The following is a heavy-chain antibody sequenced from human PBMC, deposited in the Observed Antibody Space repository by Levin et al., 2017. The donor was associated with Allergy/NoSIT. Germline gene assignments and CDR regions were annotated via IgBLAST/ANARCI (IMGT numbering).Heavy chain of an antibody. Sequence: GESLKISCTASGYTFTSYGISWVRQAPGQGLEWMGWISAYNGNTNYAQNLQGRVTMTTDTSTSTAYMELRSLRSDDTAVYYCASSTGRGDFGYEGLDYWGQGTLVTVSS. CDR1: GYTFTSYG. V-gene: IGHV1-18*01. D-gene: IGHD5-12*01. CDR2: ISAYNGNT. J-gene: IGHJ4*02. CDR3: ASSTGRGDFGYEGLDY.